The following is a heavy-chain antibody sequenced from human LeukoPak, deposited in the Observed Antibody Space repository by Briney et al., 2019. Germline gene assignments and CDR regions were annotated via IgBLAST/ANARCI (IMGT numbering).Heavy chain of an antibody. Sequence: SETLSLTCAVSGYSISSSSYYWGWIRQPPGKGLEWIGSIYYSGSTYYNPSLKSRVTISVDTSKNQFSLKLSSVTAADTAVYYCARLFLYSSGVLRGGLIDYWGQGTLVTVSS. V-gene: IGHV4-39*01. CDR2: IYYSGST. J-gene: IGHJ4*02. CDR3: ARLFLYSSGVLRGGLIDY. CDR1: GYSISSSSYY. D-gene: IGHD6-19*01.